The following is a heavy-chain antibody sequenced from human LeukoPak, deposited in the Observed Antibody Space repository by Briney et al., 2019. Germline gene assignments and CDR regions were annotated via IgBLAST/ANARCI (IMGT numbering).Heavy chain of an antibody. J-gene: IGHJ5*02. CDR2: IYYSGST. V-gene: IGHV4-39*01. Sequence: PSETLSLTCTVPGGSINSASYYWDWIRQPPGQGLEWIGSIYYSGSTHHNPSLQSRVTMSVDTSKNQFSLKLNSVTAADTAVYYCARHYGPWGQGTLVTVSS. D-gene: IGHD3-10*01. CDR3: ARHYGP. CDR1: GGSINSASYY.